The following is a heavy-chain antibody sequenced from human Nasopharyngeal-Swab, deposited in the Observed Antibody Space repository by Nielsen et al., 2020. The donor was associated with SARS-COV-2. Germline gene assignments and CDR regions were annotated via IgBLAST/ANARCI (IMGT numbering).Heavy chain of an antibody. CDR2: IIPIFGTA. D-gene: IGHD3-22*01. V-gene: IGHV1-69*13. J-gene: IGHJ6*02. CDR3: ARGGGEDSSGSNYYYGMDV. CDR1: GGTFSSYA. Sequence: SVKVSCKASGGTFSSYAISWVRQAPGQGLEWMGGIIPIFGTANYAQKFQGRVTITADESTSTAYMELSSLRSEDTAVYYCARGGGEDSSGSNYYYGMDVWGQGTTVTVSS.